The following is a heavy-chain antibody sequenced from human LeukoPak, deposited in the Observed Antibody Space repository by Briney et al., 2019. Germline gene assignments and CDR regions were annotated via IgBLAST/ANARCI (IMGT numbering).Heavy chain of an antibody. CDR1: GFTFSSYA. CDR3: AKDSPHYYGSGSSDY. J-gene: IGHJ4*02. D-gene: IGHD3-10*01. Sequence: PGGSLRLSCASSGFTFSSYAMSLVRQAPGKGLEWVSAISGSGGSTYYADSVKGRFTISRDNSKNTLYLQMNSLRAEDTAVYYCAKDSPHYYGSGSSDYWGQGTLVTVSS. CDR2: ISGSGGST. V-gene: IGHV3-23*01.